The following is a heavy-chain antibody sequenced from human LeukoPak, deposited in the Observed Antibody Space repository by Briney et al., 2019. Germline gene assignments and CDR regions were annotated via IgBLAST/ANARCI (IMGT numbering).Heavy chain of an antibody. Sequence: GGSLRLSCAASGFTFSSYGMHWVRQAPGKGLEWVAVIWYDGSNKYYADSVKGRFTISRDNSKNTLYLQMNSLRAEDTAVYCCARRLAAAVDYWGQGTLVTVSS. CDR3: ARRLAAAVDY. CDR1: GFTFSSYG. D-gene: IGHD6-13*01. J-gene: IGHJ4*02. CDR2: IWYDGSNK. V-gene: IGHV3-33*01.